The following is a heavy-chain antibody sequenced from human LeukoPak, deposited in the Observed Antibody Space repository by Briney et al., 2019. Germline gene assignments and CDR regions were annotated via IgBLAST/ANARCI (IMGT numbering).Heavy chain of an antibody. J-gene: IGHJ4*02. CDR1: GGSFSSGSYY. Sequence: SETLSLTCTVSGGSFSSGSYYWSWIRQPAGKGLEWIGRIYTSGSTNYNPSLKSRVTISVDTSKNQFSLKLSSVTAADTAVYYCARGGGDWGFHQSDYWGQGTLVTVYS. CDR3: ARGGGDWGFHQSDY. CDR2: IYTSGST. V-gene: IGHV4-61*02. D-gene: IGHD2-21*01.